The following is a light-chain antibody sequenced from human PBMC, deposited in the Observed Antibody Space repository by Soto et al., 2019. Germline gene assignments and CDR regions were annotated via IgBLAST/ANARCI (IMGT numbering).Light chain of an antibody. Sequence: QSALTQPPSASGSPGQSVTISCTEASSDVGGYNFVSWYQQHPGKAPKLMIYDVTKRPSGVPDRFSGSKSGNTASLTVSGLQVDDEADYYFSSYAGSSFPVAFGGGTKLTVL. CDR2: DVT. CDR3: SSYAGSSFPVA. J-gene: IGLJ2*01. CDR1: SSDVGGYNF. V-gene: IGLV2-8*01.